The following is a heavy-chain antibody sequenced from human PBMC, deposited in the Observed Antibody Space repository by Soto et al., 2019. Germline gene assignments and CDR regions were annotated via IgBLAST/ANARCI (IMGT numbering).Heavy chain of an antibody. Sequence: QVQLVQSGAEVKKPGASVKVSCKASGYTFTSYDINWVRQATGQGLEWMGWMNPNSGNTGYAQKFQGRVTMTRNTSISTAYMELSSLRSEDTAVYYCARGISTSYGDDDWFDPWGQGTLVTVSS. J-gene: IGHJ5*02. D-gene: IGHD4-17*01. V-gene: IGHV1-8*01. CDR3: ARGISTSYGDDDWFDP. CDR1: GYTFTSYD. CDR2: MNPNSGNT.